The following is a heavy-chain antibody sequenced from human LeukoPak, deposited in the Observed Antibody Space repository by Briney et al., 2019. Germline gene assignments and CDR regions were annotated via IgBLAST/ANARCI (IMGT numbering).Heavy chain of an antibody. J-gene: IGHJ6*02. CDR2: ISSSSSTI. CDR1: GFTFSSYS. Sequence: GGSLRLSCAASGFTFSSYSMNWVRQAPGKGLEWVSYISSSSSTIYYADSVKGRFTISRDNAKNSLYLQMNSLRDEDTAVYYCAGIAAAGTYYYYYGMDVWGQGTTVTVPS. V-gene: IGHV3-48*02. D-gene: IGHD6-13*01. CDR3: AGIAAAGTYYYYYGMDV.